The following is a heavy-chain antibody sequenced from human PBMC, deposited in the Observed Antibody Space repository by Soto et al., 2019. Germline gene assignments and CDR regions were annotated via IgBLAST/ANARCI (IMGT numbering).Heavy chain of an antibody. CDR1: GFTVSNNY. V-gene: IGHV3-53*01. CDR3: ATQPGGGGY. J-gene: IGHJ4*02. D-gene: IGHD2-2*01. Sequence: EVQLVESGGGLIQPGGSLRLSCAVSGFTVSNNYMSWVRQAPGKGLEGVSVIYSGGYTAYGDSVKGRFTISRDNSKNTPFPQINSLRADHPAVCSWATQPGGGGYWGQGTLVTVSS. CDR2: IYSGGYT.